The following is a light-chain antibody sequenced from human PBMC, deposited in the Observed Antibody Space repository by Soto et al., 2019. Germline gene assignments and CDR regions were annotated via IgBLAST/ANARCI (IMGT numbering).Light chain of an antibody. CDR3: QQDNNSPFT. J-gene: IGKJ3*01. Sequence: DTDTTHSPSAVSASVGDRLAITCRASQGINSWLAWYQQKPGKVPKLLIYAASSLQSGVPSRFSGSGSGTDFTLTISSLQPEDFATYYCQQDNNSPFTFGPGTKVDI. CDR1: QGINSW. CDR2: AAS. V-gene: IGKV1-12*02.